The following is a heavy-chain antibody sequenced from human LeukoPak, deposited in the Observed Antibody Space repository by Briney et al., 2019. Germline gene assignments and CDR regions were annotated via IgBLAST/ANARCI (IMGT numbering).Heavy chain of an antibody. J-gene: IGHJ4*02. CDR1: GGSISGFH. V-gene: IGHV4-59*08. CDR2: IYYSGNT. Sequence: SETLSLTCTVSGGSISGFHWSWIQQPPGKGLEWIGYIYYSGNTNYNPSLKSRVTISVDTSKNQFSLRLSSVTAADTAVYYCARLAYSRGWSYFDYWGQGALVTVSS. CDR3: ARLAYSRGWSYFDY. D-gene: IGHD6-19*01.